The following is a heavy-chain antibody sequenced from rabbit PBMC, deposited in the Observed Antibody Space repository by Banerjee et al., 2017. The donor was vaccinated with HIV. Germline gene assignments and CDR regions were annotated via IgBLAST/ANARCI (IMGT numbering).Heavy chain of an antibody. CDR2: IDPVFGST. CDR1: GFDFSSYY. CDR3: ARYEYGGYGGANL. J-gene: IGHJ4*01. V-gene: IGHV1S7*01. D-gene: IGHD2-1*01. Sequence: QLEESAGDLVQPGGSLKLSCKASGFDFSSYYMSWVRQAPGKGLEWIGYIDPVFGSTYYASWVNGRFTISSHNAQNTLYLLLNSLTAADTATYFCARYEYGGYGGANLWGQGTLVTVS.